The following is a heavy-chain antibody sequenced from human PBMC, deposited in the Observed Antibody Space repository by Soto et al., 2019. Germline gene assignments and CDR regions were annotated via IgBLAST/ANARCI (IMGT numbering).Heavy chain of an antibody. CDR1: GYTFSSHG. D-gene: IGHD2-2*01. J-gene: IGHJ5*01. V-gene: IGHV1-18*01. CDR2: VSGDNGNT. CDR3: ARDLGYCRSGPCQREWFDS. Sequence: QVQLVQSGAEVKKPGTSVKVSCTASGYTFSSHGISWVRQAPGQGLQWIGWVSGDNGNTNYAQSLQGRVTMTTATSTNTGHMELRSLRSDDTAVYCCARDLGYCRSGPCQREWFDSWGQGTLVIVSS.